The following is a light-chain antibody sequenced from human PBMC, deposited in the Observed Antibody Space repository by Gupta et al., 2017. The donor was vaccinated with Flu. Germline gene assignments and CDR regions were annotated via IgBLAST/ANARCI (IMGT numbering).Light chain of an antibody. J-gene: IGKJ2*01. CDR2: GAS. Sequence: PATLAVAAGETATVSCRARESGDRDLAWYQQIPGQAHRLLNVGASSRATGCPERFTGSGSGTDFTLTISSLEPEDFGLYYCQHRSSWLYSFGQGTKLEI. CDR3: QHRSSWLYS. CDR1: ESGDRD. V-gene: IGKV3-11*01.